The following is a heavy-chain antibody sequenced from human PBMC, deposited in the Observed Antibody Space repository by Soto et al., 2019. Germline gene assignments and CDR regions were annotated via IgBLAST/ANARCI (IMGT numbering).Heavy chain of an antibody. V-gene: IGHV3-23*01. CDR1: GFTFSSYA. J-gene: IGHJ6*03. CDR3: AKVFGLNYSNYVSYYYYYYYMDV. CDR2: ISGSGGST. Sequence: GGSLRLSCAASGFTFSSYAMSWVRQAPGKGLEWVSAISGSGGSTYYADSVKGRFTISRDNSKNTLYLEMNSLRAEDTAVYYCAKVFGLNYSNYVSYYYYYYYMDVWGKGTTVTVSS. D-gene: IGHD4-4*01.